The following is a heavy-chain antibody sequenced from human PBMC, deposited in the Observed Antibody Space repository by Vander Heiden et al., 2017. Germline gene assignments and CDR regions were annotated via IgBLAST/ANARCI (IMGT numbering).Heavy chain of an antibody. J-gene: IGHJ4*02. Sequence: QVLLVESGGGVVQPGRSLRLSCAASGFTFRNYGMHWVRQAPGKGLEWVAIIWYDGSNKYYADSVKGRFTISKDNSKNTLYLEMNSLRLEDTAVYYCATSHPTVIPDSWGQGTLVIVSS. V-gene: IGHV3-33*01. D-gene: IGHD4-17*01. CDR1: GFTFRNYG. CDR3: ATSHPTVIPDS. CDR2: IWYDGSNK.